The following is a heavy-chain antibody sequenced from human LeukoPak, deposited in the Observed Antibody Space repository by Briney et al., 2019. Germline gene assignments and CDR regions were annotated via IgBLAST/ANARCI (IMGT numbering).Heavy chain of an antibody. J-gene: IGHJ4*02. CDR3: AKDREIAVAGTVFDY. CDR2: ISYDGSNK. CDR1: GFTFSSYA. Sequence: HPGGSLRLSCAASGFTFSSYAMHWVRQAPGKGLEWVAVISYDGSNKYYADSVKGRFTISRDNSKNTLYLQMNSLRAEDTAVYYCAKDREIAVAGTVFDYWGQGTLVTVSS. D-gene: IGHD6-19*01. V-gene: IGHV3-30-3*01.